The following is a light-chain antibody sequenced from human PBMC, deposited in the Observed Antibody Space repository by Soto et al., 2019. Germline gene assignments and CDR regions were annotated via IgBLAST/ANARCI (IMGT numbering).Light chain of an antibody. J-gene: IGKJ1*01. CDR1: QSISNF. CDR2: AAS. V-gene: IGKV1-39*01. CDR3: QQSYSIPWT. Sequence: DIQMTQSPSSLSASVGDRVTITCRATQSISNFLNWYQQKPGKVPNHLISAASSLQSGVPLRFSDSGSGTDFTLTISSLQPEDFATYYCQQSYSIPWTFGQGIMVEIK.